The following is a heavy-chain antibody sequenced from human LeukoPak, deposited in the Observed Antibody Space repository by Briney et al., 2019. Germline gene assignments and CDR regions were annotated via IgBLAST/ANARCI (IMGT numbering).Heavy chain of an antibody. Sequence: SETLSLTCTVSGGSISTSSSYWGWIRQPPGKGLEWVGSFYYSGSTYSNPSLRSRLTIYVGTSKSQFSLKLSSVSAADTAVYYCARHHGAYHYDYWGQGTLVTVSS. CDR1: GGSISTSSSY. V-gene: IGHV4-39*01. CDR3: ARHHGAYHYDY. D-gene: IGHD4-17*01. J-gene: IGHJ4*02. CDR2: FYYSGST.